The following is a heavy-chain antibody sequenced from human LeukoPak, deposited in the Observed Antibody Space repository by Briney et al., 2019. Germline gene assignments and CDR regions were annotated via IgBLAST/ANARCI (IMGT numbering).Heavy chain of an antibody. CDR3: ATISGSYGLAXVDY. Sequence: ASVKISCKVSGYTFTDYYMHWVQQAPGKGLEWMGLVDPEDGETIYAEKFQGRVTITADTSTDTAYMELSSLRSEDTAVYYCATISGSYGLAXVDYXXQGTLVTVSS. CDR2: VDPEDGET. V-gene: IGHV1-69-2*01. J-gene: IGHJ4*02. D-gene: IGHD1-26*01. CDR1: GYTFTDYY.